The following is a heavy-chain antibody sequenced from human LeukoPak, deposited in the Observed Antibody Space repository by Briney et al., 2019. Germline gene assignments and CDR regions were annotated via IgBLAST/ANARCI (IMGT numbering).Heavy chain of an antibody. CDR1: GYTFTSYY. D-gene: IGHD1-14*01. Sequence: ASVKVSCKASGYTFTSYYIHWVRRAPGQGLECMGVINPSGGSPSYAQKFQGRVTMTRDTSTSTVYMELSGLRSEDTAVYYCARAPGTGYYFDYWGQGTLVTVSS. CDR3: ARAPGTGYYFDY. V-gene: IGHV1-46*01. J-gene: IGHJ4*02. CDR2: INPSGGSP.